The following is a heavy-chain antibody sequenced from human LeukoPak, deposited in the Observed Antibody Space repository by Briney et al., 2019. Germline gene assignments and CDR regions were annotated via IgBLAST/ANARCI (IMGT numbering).Heavy chain of an antibody. Sequence: GESLKISCKGSGYSFTTYWIGWVRQMPGKGLGWMGIIYPGDPHTRYSPSFQGQVTISADKSSTTAFLQWSSLKASDTAMYYCARSSGQQLIRDFDYWGQGTLVTVSS. V-gene: IGHV5-51*01. CDR2: IYPGDPHT. J-gene: IGHJ4*02. CDR1: GYSFTTYW. D-gene: IGHD6-13*01. CDR3: ARSSGQQLIRDFDY.